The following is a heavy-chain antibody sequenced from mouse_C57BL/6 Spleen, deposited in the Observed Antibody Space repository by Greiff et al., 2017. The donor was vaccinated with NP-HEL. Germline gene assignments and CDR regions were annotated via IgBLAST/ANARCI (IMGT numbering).Heavy chain of an antibody. J-gene: IGHJ4*01. CDR1: GYAFSSSW. V-gene: IGHV1-82*01. CDR3: ARTSLYLSVAMEF. D-gene: IGHD1-1*01. Sequence: QVQLQQSGPELVKPGASVKISCKASGYAFSSSWMNWVKQRPGKGLEWIGRIYPGDGDTHYNGKFKGKATLTADKTSSTAYMQISSLTSEDSAVYFCARTSLYLSVAMEFWGQGTSVTVSS. CDR2: IYPGDGDT.